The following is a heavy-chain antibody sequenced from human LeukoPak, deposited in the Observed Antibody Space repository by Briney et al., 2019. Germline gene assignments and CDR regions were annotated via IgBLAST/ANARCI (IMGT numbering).Heavy chain of an antibody. CDR3: AKADATIGGAFDT. J-gene: IGHJ3*02. CDR1: RFIFRNYA. Sequence: PGGSLRLSRAASRFIFRNYAMSWVRQAPGRGLEWLSIISGTADSKYYADSVKGRFTISRDNPRSTLYLEMNILRAEDTAVYYCAKADATIGGAFDTWGQGTMVIVSS. D-gene: IGHD3-16*01. CDR2: ISGTADSK. V-gene: IGHV3-23*01.